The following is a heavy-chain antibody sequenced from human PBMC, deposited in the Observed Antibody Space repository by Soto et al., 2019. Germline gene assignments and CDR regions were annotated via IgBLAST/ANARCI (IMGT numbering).Heavy chain of an antibody. CDR2: IYSGGNT. Sequence: PGGSLRLSCAASGFTVSNNYMSWVRQAPGKGLEWVAVIYSGGNTYYADSVKGRFTISRDNSKNTVYLQMNSLRGEDTAVYYCAKDGAIGAADYFFDYWGQGSLVTVSS. V-gene: IGHV3-66*01. CDR1: GFTVSNNY. CDR3: AKDGAIGAADYFFDY. D-gene: IGHD6-13*01. J-gene: IGHJ4*02.